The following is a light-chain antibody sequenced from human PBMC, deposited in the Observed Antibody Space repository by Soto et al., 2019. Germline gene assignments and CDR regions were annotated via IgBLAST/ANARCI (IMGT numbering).Light chain of an antibody. Sequence: IQMTQSPSSLSASVGDRVTITCRASQGIDTYLAWYQQKPGQVPKLLIYAASTLQSGFPSRFSGSGSGPDFTLTISSLQPEDVATYFCQQYIRAPFTFGPGTKVDI. CDR2: AAS. V-gene: IGKV1-27*01. CDR3: QQYIRAPFT. J-gene: IGKJ3*01. CDR1: QGIDTY.